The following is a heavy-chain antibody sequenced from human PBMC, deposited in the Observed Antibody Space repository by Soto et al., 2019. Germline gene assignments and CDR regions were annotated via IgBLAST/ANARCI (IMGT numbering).Heavy chain of an antibody. CDR3: ARGGTGSGSYYDYYYGMDV. CDR1: GGSVSSSTYY. D-gene: IGHD3-10*01. V-gene: IGHV4-61*01. Sequence: SETLSLTCTVSGGSVSSSTYYWSWIRQPPGKGLEWIGYIYYSGSTNYNPSLKSRVTISVDTSKNQFSLKLSSVTAADTAVYYCARGGTGSGSYYDYYYGMDVWGQGTTVTVS. J-gene: IGHJ6*02. CDR2: IYYSGST.